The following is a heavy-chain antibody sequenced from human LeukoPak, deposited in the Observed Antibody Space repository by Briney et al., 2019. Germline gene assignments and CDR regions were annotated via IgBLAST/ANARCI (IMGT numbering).Heavy chain of an antibody. CDR1: GYSISSGYY. V-gene: IGHV4-38-2*02. Sequence: PSETLSLTCTVSGYSISSGYYWGWIRQPPGKGLEWIGSIYHSGSTYYNPSLKSRVTISVDTSKNQFSLKPSSVTAADTAVYYCARDPTYYYDSSGYYQRPFDYWGQGTLVTVSS. CDR3: ARDPTYYYDSSGYYQRPFDY. J-gene: IGHJ4*02. CDR2: IYHSGST. D-gene: IGHD3-22*01.